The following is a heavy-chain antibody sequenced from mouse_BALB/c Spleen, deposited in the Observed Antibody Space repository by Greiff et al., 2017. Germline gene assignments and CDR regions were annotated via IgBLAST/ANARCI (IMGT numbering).Heavy chain of an antibody. D-gene: IGHD2-3*01. Sequence: QVHVKQSGAELVKPGASVKLSCKTSGYTFTSYWIQWVKQRPGQGLGWIGEIFPGTGTTYYNEKFKGKATLTIDTSSSTAYMQLSSLTSEDSAVYFCAREGDGYSFAYWGQGTLVTVSA. CDR2: IFPGTGTT. V-gene: IGHV1S132*01. J-gene: IGHJ3*01. CDR3: AREGDGYSFAY. CDR1: GYTFTSYW.